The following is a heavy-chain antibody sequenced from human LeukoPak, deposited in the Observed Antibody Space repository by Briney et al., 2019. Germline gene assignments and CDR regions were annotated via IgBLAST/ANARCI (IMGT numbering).Heavy chain of an antibody. CDR3: ARRTSGAFAI. Sequence: PGGSLRHSCAASGFPFSDHEMNWVRQAPGKGLEWVSYISSSGSDKYYPDSVKGRFTISRDNAKNSLYLQMNSLRAEDTAVYYCARRTSGAFAIWGQGTKVTVSS. CDR2: ISSSGSDK. J-gene: IGHJ3*02. CDR1: GFPFSDHE. V-gene: IGHV3-48*03.